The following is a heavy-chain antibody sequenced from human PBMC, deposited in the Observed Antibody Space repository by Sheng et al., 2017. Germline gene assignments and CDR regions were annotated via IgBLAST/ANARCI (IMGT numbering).Heavy chain of an antibody. J-gene: IGHJ3*02. CDR2: ISYDGSNK. Sequence: QVQLVESGGGVVQPGRSLRLSCAASGFTFSSYAMHWVRQAPGKGLEWVAVISYDGSNKYYADSVKGRFTISRDNSKNTLYLQMNSLRAEDTAVYYCARELMYNQVPAGAFDIWGQGTMVTVSS. V-gene: IGHV3-30*04. CDR1: GFTFSSYA. D-gene: IGHD2-2*01. CDR3: ARELMYNQVPAGAFDI.